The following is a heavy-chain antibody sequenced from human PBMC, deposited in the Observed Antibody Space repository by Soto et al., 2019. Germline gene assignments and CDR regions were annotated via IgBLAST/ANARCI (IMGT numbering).Heavy chain of an antibody. D-gene: IGHD3-9*01. J-gene: IGHJ6*03. Sequence: EVQLVESGGGFVQPGGSLRLSCAASGFPFSGYWMHWVRQAPGKVLVWVSRVNSDGSKIDYEDSVKGRFTISRDNAENTLYLQMFSLRAEDTAVYDCARDLENDWNYSTDARGKGTTVTVSS. CDR3: ARDLENDWNYSTDA. V-gene: IGHV3-74*01. CDR2: VNSDGSKI. CDR1: GFPFSGYW.